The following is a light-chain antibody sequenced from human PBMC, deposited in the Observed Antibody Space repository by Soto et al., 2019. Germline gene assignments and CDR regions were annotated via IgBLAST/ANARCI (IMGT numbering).Light chain of an antibody. CDR1: QSVGSN. CDR2: GAS. V-gene: IGKV3-15*01. CDR3: QQYNNWPRT. Sequence: EIVMTQSPGTLSVSLGERATLSCRASQSVGSNLAWYQQKPGQAPRLLIYGASSRATSIPARFGGSGSGTEFTLTISSLQSADSAVYHYQQYNNWPRTFGQGTKLEIK. J-gene: IGKJ2*01.